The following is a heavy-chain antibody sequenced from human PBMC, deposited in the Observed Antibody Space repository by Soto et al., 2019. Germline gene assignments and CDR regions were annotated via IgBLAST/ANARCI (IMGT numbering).Heavy chain of an antibody. Sequence: SLRLCCAASGVTFDDHAMHWVRQAPGKGLEWVSGISWNSGRIGYADSVKGRFTISRDDAKNSMYLQMNSLRAADTALYFCAKDLGNLPSLAIFDYWVHGTPVTVS. V-gene: IGHV3-9*01. CDR1: GVTFDDHA. CDR2: ISWNSGRI. D-gene: IGHD4-4*01. CDR3: AKDLGNLPSLAIFDY. J-gene: IGHJ4*01.